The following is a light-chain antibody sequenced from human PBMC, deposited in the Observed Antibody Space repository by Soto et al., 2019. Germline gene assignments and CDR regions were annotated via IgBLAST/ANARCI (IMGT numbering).Light chain of an antibody. CDR2: AVS. CDR3: CSHAGNNNYV. V-gene: IGLV2-8*01. J-gene: IGLJ1*01. Sequence: QSVLTQPPSASRSPGQSVAISCTGTSRDVGGQNYVSWYQQHPGKAPKLLIYAVSNRPSGVPDRFSGSKSGNTASLTISGLRAEDEADYYCCSHAGNNNYVFGTGTKVTVL. CDR1: SRDVGGQNY.